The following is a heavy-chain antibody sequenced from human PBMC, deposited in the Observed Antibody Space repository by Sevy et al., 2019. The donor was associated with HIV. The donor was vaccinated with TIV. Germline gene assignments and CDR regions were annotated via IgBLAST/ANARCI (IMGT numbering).Heavy chain of an antibody. CDR3: ARDEISGWSAFDI. J-gene: IGHJ3*02. CDR2: ISSCSSYI. CDR1: GFTFSSYS. Sequence: GGSLRLSCAASGFTFSSYSMNWVRQAPGKGLEWVSSISSCSSYIYYADSVKGRFTISRDNSKNSLYLQMNSLRAEDTAVYYCARDEISGWSAFDICVQGTMVTVSS. V-gene: IGHV3-21*01. D-gene: IGHD6-19*01.